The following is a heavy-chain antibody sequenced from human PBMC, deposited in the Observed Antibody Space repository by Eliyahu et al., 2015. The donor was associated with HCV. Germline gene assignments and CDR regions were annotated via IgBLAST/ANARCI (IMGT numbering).Heavy chain of an antibody. J-gene: IGHJ4*02. CDR3: ARHGAGHSPLFL. V-gene: IGHV4-39*01. CDR1: GASISNTTLF. CDR2: VFYSGLT. D-gene: IGHD6-19*01. Sequence: QVKLQESGPGLVKPSETLSLTCTVSGASISNTTLFWAWVRQPPGKGLEWIGNVFYSGLTYYNPSLKSXVTISVDTSKNQFSLTLKSVSAADTAVYYCARHGAGHSPLFLWGQGVLVTVSS.